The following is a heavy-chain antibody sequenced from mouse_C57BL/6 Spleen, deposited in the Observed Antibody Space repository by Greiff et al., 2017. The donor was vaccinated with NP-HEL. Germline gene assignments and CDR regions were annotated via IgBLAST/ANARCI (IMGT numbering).Heavy chain of an antibody. Sequence: VHLVESGAELARPGASVKLSCKASGYTFTSYGISWVKQRTGQGLEWIGEIYPRSGNTYYNEKFKGKATLTADKSSSTAYMELRSLTSEDSAVYFCARGDYYGTYAMDYWGQGTSVTVSS. CDR1: GYTFTSYG. CDR3: ARGDYYGTYAMDY. CDR2: IYPRSGNT. V-gene: IGHV1-81*01. J-gene: IGHJ4*01. D-gene: IGHD1-1*01.